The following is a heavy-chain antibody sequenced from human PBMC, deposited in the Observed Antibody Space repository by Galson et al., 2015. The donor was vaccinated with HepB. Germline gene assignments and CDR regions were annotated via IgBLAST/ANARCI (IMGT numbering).Heavy chain of an antibody. CDR1: GFTFRSYA. D-gene: IGHD3-16*01. CDR3: AKARADYRGETYSYFYMDV. V-gene: IGHV3-23*01. J-gene: IGHJ6*03. CDR2: LSGSGGST. Sequence: SLRLSCAASGFTFRSYAMSWVRQAPGKGLEWVSGLSGSGGSTYYADSVKGRFTISRDNSKNTLYLQMNSLRADDTAVYYCAKARADYRGETYSYFYMDVWGRGTTVTVSS.